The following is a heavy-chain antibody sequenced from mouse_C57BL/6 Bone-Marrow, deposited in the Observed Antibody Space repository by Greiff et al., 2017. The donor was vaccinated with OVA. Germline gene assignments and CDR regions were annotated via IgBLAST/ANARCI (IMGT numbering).Heavy chain of an antibody. CDR1: GFTFSDYG. Sequence: EVQVVESGGDLVKPGGSLKLSCAASGFTFSDYGMHWVRQAPEKGLEWVAYISSGSSTIYYADTVKGRFTISRDNAKNTLFLQMTSLRSEDTAMYYCARRLTGDWYFDVWGTGTTVTVSS. CDR3: ARRLTGDWYFDV. CDR2: ISSGSSTI. V-gene: IGHV5-17*01. D-gene: IGHD4-1*01. J-gene: IGHJ1*03.